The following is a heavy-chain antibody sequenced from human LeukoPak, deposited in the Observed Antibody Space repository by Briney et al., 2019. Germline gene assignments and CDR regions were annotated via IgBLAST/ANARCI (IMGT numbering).Heavy chain of an antibody. D-gene: IGHD3-22*01. V-gene: IGHV4-4*02. CDR1: GGSISSSNW. Sequence: SETLSLTSAVSGGSISSSNWWSWVRQPPGKGLEWIGEIYHSGSTNYNPSLKSRVTMSVDKSKNQFSLRLSSVTAADTAVYYCARTLTYYYDSSLGAFDIWGNRIIVSVSS. J-gene: IGHJ3*02. CDR2: IYHSGST. CDR3: ARTLTYYYDSSLGAFDI.